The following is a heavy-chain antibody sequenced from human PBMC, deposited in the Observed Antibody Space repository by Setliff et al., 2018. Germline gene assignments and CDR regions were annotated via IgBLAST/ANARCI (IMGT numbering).Heavy chain of an antibody. J-gene: IGHJ4*02. CDR3: ARALASAGTVYFDY. Sequence: RGESLKISCKGSGYRFTSNWIGWVRQMPGKGLEWMGLIYPGDSDTRYSPSFQGQVTISADKSISTAYLQWSSLKASDTAMYYCARALASAGTVYFDYWGQGTLVTVSS. CDR2: IYPGDSDT. V-gene: IGHV5-51*01. CDR1: GYRFTSNW. D-gene: IGHD6-13*01.